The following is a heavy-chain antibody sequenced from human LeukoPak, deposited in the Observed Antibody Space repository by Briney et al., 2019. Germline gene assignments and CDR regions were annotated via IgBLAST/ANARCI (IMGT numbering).Heavy chain of an antibody. J-gene: IGHJ5*02. CDR3: ATGGYSYGPNWFDP. V-gene: IGHV3-30*04. CDR2: ISYDGSNK. CDR1: GFTFSSYA. D-gene: IGHD5-18*01. Sequence: GGSLRLSCAASGFTFSSYAMHWVRQAPGKGLEWVAVISYDGSNKYYAGSVKGRFTISRDNSKNTLYLQMNSLRAEDTAVYYCATGGYSYGPNWFDPWGQGTLVTVSS.